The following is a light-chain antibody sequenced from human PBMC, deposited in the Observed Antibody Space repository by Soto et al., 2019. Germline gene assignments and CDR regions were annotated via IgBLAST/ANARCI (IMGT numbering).Light chain of an antibody. CDR1: QSINVN. V-gene: IGKV3-15*01. Sequence: EIVMTQSPATLSVSPGERATLSCWASQSINVNLAWYQQKPGQAPRLLVYGASTRATGIPARFSGSGSGTEFTLTISGLQSEDFAVYYCQQYHNWPPWTFGQGTKVDIK. CDR3: QQYHNWPPWT. CDR2: GAS. J-gene: IGKJ1*01.